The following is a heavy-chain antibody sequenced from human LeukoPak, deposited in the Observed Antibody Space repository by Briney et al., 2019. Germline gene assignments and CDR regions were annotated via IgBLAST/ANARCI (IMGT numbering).Heavy chain of an antibody. D-gene: IGHD6-19*01. Sequence: TSESPSLTCAVDGGSFSGYYWIWIRQPPGKGLEWIGEINHSGSTKYNPSLKSRVTISVDTSKNQFFLKLNSVTAADTAVYYCAQVVVAGQALFDYWGQGTLVTVSS. CDR1: GGSFSGYY. CDR2: INHSGST. J-gene: IGHJ4*02. CDR3: AQVVVAGQALFDY. V-gene: IGHV4-34*01.